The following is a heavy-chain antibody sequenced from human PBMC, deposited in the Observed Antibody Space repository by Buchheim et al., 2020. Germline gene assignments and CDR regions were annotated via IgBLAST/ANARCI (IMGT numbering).Heavy chain of an antibody. CDR1: GFTFNNYA. J-gene: IGHJ4*02. CDR2: ISSSGGST. Sequence: EVQLLESGGDLVQPGGSLRLSCAASGFTFNNYAMSWVRQAPGKGLEWVSGISSSGGSTYYADSVKGRFTISRDNSKNTLYLQMNSLRAEDTAIYYCAKDKGYYDSSGYHSVGGGQNYWDQGTL. D-gene: IGHD3-22*01. V-gene: IGHV3-23*01. CDR3: AKDKGYYDSSGYHSVGGGQNY.